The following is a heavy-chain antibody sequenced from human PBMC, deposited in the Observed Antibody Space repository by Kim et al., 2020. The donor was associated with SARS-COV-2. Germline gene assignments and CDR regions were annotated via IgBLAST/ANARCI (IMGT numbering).Heavy chain of an antibody. D-gene: IGHD6-13*01. CDR3: ARTSSSWEYNWFDP. Sequence: YADSVKGRFTIARHNAKNSVYLQMNSLRAEDTAVYYCARTSSSWEYNWFDPWGQGTLVTVSS. V-gene: IGHV3-48*03. J-gene: IGHJ5*02.